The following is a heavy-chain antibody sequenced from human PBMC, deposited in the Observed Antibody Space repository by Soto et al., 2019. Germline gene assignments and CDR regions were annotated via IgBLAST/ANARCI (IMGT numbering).Heavy chain of an antibody. CDR2: ISGSGGST. V-gene: IGHV3-23*01. D-gene: IGHD6-13*01. J-gene: IGHJ4*02. CDR3: SKAQPTHSSSWYFDF. Sequence: GGSLRLSCAASGFTFSSYAMSWVRQAPGKGLEWVSAISGSGGSTYYAESGKGRFTISRDNSKNMAYLQMNSLRAEDTAVYYCSKAQPTHSSSWYFDFWGQGTLVTVSS. CDR1: GFTFSSYA.